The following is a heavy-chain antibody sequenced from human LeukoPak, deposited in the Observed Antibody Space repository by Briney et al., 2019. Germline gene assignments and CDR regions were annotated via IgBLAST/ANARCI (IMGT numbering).Heavy chain of an antibody. CDR1: GYTFTSYG. CDR3: ARDPDAYYDFWSGYYGYYYYYGMDV. Sequence: ASVKVSCKASGYTFTSYGISWVRQAPGRGLEWMGWISAYNGNTNYAQKLQGRVTMTTDTSTSTAYMELRSLRSDDTAVYYCARDPDAYYDFWSGYYGYYYYYGMDVWGQGTTVTVSS. V-gene: IGHV1-18*01. D-gene: IGHD3-3*01. CDR2: ISAYNGNT. J-gene: IGHJ6*02.